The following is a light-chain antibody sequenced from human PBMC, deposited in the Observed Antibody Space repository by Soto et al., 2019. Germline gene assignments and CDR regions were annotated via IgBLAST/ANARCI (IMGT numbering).Light chain of an antibody. V-gene: IGLV1-40*01. J-gene: IGLJ7*01. CDR1: RSNIGAGYD. CDR2: GNS. Sequence: QSVLTQPPSVSGAPGQRVTISCTGSRSNIGAGYDVHWYQQLPGTAPKLLIYGNSNRPSGVPDRFSGSKSGTSASLAIIGLQAEDEADYYCQSYDSSLSGSVFGGGTQLTVL. CDR3: QSYDSSLSGSV.